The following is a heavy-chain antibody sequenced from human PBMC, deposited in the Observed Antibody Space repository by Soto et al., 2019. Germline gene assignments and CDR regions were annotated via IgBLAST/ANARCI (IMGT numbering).Heavy chain of an antibody. D-gene: IGHD5-18*01. V-gene: IGHV3-53*01. J-gene: IGHJ4*02. CDR1: GFTVSSNY. CDR3: ARDLYGYNPFDY. Sequence: XVPLRISCAASGFTVSSNYMSWVRQAPGKGLEWVSAIYSGGDTKYADSVKGRFTISRDNSKNTLYLQMNSLRAEDTAVYYCARDLYGYNPFDYWGQGTLVTVSS. CDR2: IYSGGDT.